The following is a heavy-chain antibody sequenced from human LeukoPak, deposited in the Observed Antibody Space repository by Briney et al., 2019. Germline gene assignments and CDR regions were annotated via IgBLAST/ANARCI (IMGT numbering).Heavy chain of an antibody. D-gene: IGHD4-11*01. CDR3: ARGGPTPFYFDY. CDR1: GFTFSNYW. V-gene: IGHV3-7*01. Sequence: PGGSLRLSCAASGFTFSNYWMSWVRQAPGKGLEWVANIKQDGTEIYYVDSVKGRFTISRDSAKNSLYLQMNSLRGEDTAVYYCARGGPTPFYFDYWGQGTLVTVSS. J-gene: IGHJ4*02. CDR2: IKQDGTEI.